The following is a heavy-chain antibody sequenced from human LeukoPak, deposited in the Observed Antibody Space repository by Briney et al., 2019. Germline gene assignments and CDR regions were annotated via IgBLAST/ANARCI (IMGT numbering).Heavy chain of an antibody. CDR1: GFTFSDYY. CDR3: ARVGVGATWGLEENYFDY. CDR2: ISSSGSTI. D-gene: IGHD1-26*01. V-gene: IGHV3-11*01. Sequence: PGGSLRLSCAASGFTFSDYYMSWIRQAPGKGLEWVSYISSSGSTIYYADSVKGRFTISRDNAKNSLYLQMNSLRAEDTAVYYCARVGVGATWGLEENYFDYWGQGTLVTVSS. J-gene: IGHJ4*02.